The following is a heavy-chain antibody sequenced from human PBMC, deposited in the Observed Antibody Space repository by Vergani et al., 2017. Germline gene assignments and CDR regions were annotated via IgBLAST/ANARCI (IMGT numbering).Heavy chain of an antibody. D-gene: IGHD4-17*01. J-gene: IGHJ3*02. V-gene: IGHV5-51*03. Sequence: ELQLVQSGAEVKKPGESLKIFCKGFGYSFTTYWTGWLRQMPGKGLEWMGIIYPVDSDTRYSPSFQGQVTISADKSISTAYLQWSSLKASDTAMYYCARRASYGDPHDAFDIWGQGTMVTVSS. CDR3: ARRASYGDPHDAFDI. CDR2: IYPVDSDT. CDR1: GYSFTTYW.